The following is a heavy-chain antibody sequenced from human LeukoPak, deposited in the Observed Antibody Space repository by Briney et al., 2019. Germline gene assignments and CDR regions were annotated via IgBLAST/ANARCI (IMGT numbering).Heavy chain of an antibody. Sequence: GGSLRLSCAASGFTFSSYAMSWVRQAPGKGLEWVSYISSSSSPIYYADSVKGRFTISRDNAKNSLYLQMNSLRAEDTAVYYCARESGIGGSYVDYWGQGTLVTVSS. CDR2: ISSSSSPI. CDR3: ARESGIGGSYVDY. V-gene: IGHV3-48*01. D-gene: IGHD3-16*01. J-gene: IGHJ4*02. CDR1: GFTFSSYA.